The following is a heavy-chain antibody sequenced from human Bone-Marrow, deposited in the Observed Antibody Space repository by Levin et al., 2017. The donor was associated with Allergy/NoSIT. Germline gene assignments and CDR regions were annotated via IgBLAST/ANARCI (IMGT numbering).Heavy chain of an antibody. J-gene: IGHJ1*01. V-gene: IGHV3-66*01. Sequence: ETLSLTCAASGFTVSTEYMSWVRQAPGKGLEWVSVIYTGGGTHYADSVKGRFTISRDNSKNTVYLQMTSLRAEDTAVYYCTRAELVRYFDWFDWGQGTRVTGSS. CDR2: IYTGGGT. CDR1: GFTVSTEY. D-gene: IGHD3-9*01. CDR3: TRAELVRYFDWFD.